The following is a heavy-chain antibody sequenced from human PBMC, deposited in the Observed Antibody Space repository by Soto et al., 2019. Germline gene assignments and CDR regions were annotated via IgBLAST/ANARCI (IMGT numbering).Heavy chain of an antibody. J-gene: IGHJ6*02. CDR2: IIPIFGTA. D-gene: IGHD6-25*01. CDR1: GGTFSSYA. V-gene: IGHV1-69*06. Sequence: SVKVSCKASGGTFSSYAISGVRQAPGQGLEWMGGIIPIFGTANYAQKFQGRVTITADKSTSTAYMELSSLRSEDTAVYYCARDTSRLEYYGMDVWGQGTTVTVSS. CDR3: ARDTSRLEYYGMDV.